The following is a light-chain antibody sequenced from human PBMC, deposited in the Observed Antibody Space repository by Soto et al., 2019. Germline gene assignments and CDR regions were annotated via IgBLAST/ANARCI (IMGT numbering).Light chain of an antibody. CDR3: QQYSSYPWT. Sequence: DIQMTQSPSTLSASVGDRVTITCRASENIDTRLAWYQQRPGKAPNLLIYMASSLESGVPSRFSGSGSGTEFTLTISSLQPDDFATYYCQQYSSYPWTFGQGTKVDIK. CDR2: MAS. V-gene: IGKV1-5*03. J-gene: IGKJ1*01. CDR1: ENIDTR.